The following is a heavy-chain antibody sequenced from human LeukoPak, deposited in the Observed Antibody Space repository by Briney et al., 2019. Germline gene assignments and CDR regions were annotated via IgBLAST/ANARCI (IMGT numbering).Heavy chain of an antibody. D-gene: IGHD5-24*01. J-gene: IGHJ4*02. CDR2: ISAYNGNT. V-gene: IGHV1-18*01. CDR1: GYTFTSYG. Sequence: ASVKVSCKASGYTFTSYGISWVRQAPGQGLEWMGWISAYNGNTNYAQKLQGRVTMTTDTSTSTAYMELRSLRSDDTAVYYCARVPLTRDGYNNAYFDYWGQGTLVTVSS. CDR3: ARVPLTRDGYNNAYFDY.